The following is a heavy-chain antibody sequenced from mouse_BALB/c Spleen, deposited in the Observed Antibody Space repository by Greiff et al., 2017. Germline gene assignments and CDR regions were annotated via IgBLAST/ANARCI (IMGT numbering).Heavy chain of an antibody. D-gene: IGHD3-1*01. V-gene: IGHV5-12-2*01. CDR3: ARHGGSHYYYAMDY. Sequence: EVNVVESGGGLVQPGGSLKLSCAASGFTFSSYTMSWVRQTPEKRLEWVAYISNGGGSTYYPDTVKGRFTISRDNAKNTLYLQMSSLKSEDTAMYYCARHGGSHYYYAMDYWGQGTSVTVSS. CDR1: GFTFSSYT. CDR2: ISNGGGST. J-gene: IGHJ4*01.